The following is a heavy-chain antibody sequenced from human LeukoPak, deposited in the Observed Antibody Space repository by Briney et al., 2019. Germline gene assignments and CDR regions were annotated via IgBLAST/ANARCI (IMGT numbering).Heavy chain of an antibody. J-gene: IGHJ5*02. CDR1: GFTFSSYG. D-gene: IGHD4-17*01. V-gene: IGHV3-30*18. Sequence: GGSLRLSCAASGFTFSSYGMHWVRQAPGKGLEWVAVISYDGSNKYYADSVKGRFTISRDNSKNTLYLQMNSLRAEDTAVYYCAKDGLDYGDHNWFDPWGQGTLVTVAS. CDR2: ISYDGSNK. CDR3: AKDGLDYGDHNWFDP.